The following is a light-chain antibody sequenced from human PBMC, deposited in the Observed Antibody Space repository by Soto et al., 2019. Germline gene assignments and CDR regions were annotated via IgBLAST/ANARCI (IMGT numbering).Light chain of an antibody. V-gene: IGLV2-14*03. J-gene: IGLJ2*01. Sequence: QSVLTQPASVSGSPGQSITISCTGTSSDIGAYNFVSWYQQHPGKAPKLMLYDVNIRPSGVSNRFSGSKSGNTASLTISGLQDEDEDYYYCTSWTTSTTMIFGGGTNVTVL. CDR3: TSWTTSTTMI. CDR1: SSDIGAYNF. CDR2: DVN.